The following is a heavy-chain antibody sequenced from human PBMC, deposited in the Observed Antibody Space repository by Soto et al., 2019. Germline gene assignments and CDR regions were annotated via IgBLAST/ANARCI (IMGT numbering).Heavy chain of an antibody. Sequence: GASVKVSCKASGYTFTSYAMHWVRQAPGQRLEWMGWINAGNGNTKYSQKFQGRVTITRDTSASTAYMELSSLRSEDTAVYYCARKYCSGGSCFSWFDTWGQGTLGTVSA. J-gene: IGHJ5*02. CDR2: INAGNGNT. CDR1: GYTFTSYA. V-gene: IGHV1-3*01. CDR3: ARKYCSGGSCFSWFDT. D-gene: IGHD2-15*01.